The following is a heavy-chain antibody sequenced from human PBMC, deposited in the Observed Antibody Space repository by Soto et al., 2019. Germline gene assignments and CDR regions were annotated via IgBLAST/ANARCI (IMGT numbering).Heavy chain of an antibody. V-gene: IGHV3-53*02. CDR3: ARDLKLQLVPLGS. J-gene: IGHJ5*02. CDR2: IYSGGST. Sequence: EVQLVETGGGLIQPGGSLRLSCAASGFTVSSNYMSWVRQAPGKGLEWVSVIYSGGSTYYADSVKGRFTISRDNSKNTLYLQMNSLRAEDTAVYYCARDLKLQLVPLGSWGQGTLGTVSS. CDR1: GFTVSSNY. D-gene: IGHD6-13*01.